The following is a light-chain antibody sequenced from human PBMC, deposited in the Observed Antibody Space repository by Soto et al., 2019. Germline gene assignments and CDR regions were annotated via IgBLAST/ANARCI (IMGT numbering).Light chain of an antibody. Sequence: EIVLTQSPSTLSFSLGERATLSCRASQSIGSYLAWYQHKLGQPPRLLIYDASNRATGIPVRFSGSGSGTDFTLTISRLEPEDFAVYYCQHYGRAPWTFGQGTKVDI. J-gene: IGKJ1*01. V-gene: IGKV3-11*01. CDR1: QSIGSY. CDR3: QHYGRAPWT. CDR2: DAS.